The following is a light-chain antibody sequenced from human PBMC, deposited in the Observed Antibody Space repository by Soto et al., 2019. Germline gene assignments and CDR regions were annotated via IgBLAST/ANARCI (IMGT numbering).Light chain of an antibody. J-gene: IGLJ2*01. CDR3: ASWDASLSGVI. V-gene: IGLV1-44*01. Sequence: QSVLTQPPSASGTPGERVTITCSGSTPNIGSNTVNWYQHLPGAAPRLLIYSTNQRPSGVPDRFSGSKWDASASLAISGLQSEDEADYYCASWDASLSGVIFGGGTKLTVL. CDR2: STN. CDR1: TPNIGSNT.